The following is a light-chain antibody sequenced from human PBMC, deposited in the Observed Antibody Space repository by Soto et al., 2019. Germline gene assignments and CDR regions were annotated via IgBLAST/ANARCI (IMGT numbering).Light chain of an antibody. Sequence: QSALTQPASVSGSPGQSITISCTGTSSDVGGYNYVSWYQQHPGKAPKLMIYEVSNRPSGVSNRLSGSKSGNTASLTISGLQAEDEADYYCSSYTSSSTRVLGGGTTLTVL. J-gene: IGLJ3*02. V-gene: IGLV2-14*01. CDR1: SSDVGGYNY. CDR2: EVS. CDR3: SSYTSSSTRV.